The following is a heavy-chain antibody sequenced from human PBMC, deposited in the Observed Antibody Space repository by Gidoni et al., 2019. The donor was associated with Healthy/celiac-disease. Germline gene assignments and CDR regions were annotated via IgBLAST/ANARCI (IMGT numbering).Heavy chain of an antibody. Sequence: QVQLQESGPGLVKPSAPLSLTCTVSGGSISSYYWSWIRQPPGKGLEWIGYIYYSGSTTYNPSLKSRVTISVDTSKNQFSLKLSSVTAADTAVYYCAGAAYDFWSGYLDAFDIWGQGTMVTVSS. J-gene: IGHJ3*02. V-gene: IGHV4-59*01. CDR1: GGSISSYY. CDR3: AGAAYDFWSGYLDAFDI. CDR2: IYYSGST. D-gene: IGHD3-3*01.